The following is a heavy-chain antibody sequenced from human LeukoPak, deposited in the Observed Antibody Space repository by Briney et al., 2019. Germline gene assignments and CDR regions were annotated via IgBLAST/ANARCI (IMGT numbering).Heavy chain of an antibody. V-gene: IGHV4-61*05. D-gene: IGHD2-21*01. CDR3: ARHSICFDP. CDR1: GGSINTTTYY. J-gene: IGHJ5*02. CDR2: ISYSGST. Sequence: SETLSLTCTVSGGSINTTTYYWGWIRQPPGKGLEWIGYISYSGSTNYNPSLKSRVTISVDTSKNQFSLKLTSVTAADTAVYYCARHSICFDPWGQGTLVTVSS.